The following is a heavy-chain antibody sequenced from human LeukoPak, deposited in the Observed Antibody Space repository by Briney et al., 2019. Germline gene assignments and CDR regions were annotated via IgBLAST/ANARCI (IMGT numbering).Heavy chain of an antibody. CDR3: ARDPSAVPTAVNWFDP. J-gene: IGHJ5*02. V-gene: IGHV3-21*06. CDR1: GFSFSSYS. CDR2: ISSTSTYI. Sequence: GGSLRLSCVASGFSFSSYSMNWVRQAPGKGLEWVSSISSTSTYIYYTDSVKGRFTISRDNAKNSLYLQMDSLRAEDTAVYYCARDPSAVPTAVNWFDPWGQGTLVTVSS. D-gene: IGHD2-2*01.